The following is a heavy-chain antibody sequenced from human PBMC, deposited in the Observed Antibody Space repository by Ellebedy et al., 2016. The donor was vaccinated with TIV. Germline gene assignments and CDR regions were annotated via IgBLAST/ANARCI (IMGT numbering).Heavy chain of an antibody. J-gene: IGHJ4*02. CDR1: GFTFSDHD. Sequence: GESLKISCAASGFTFSDHDMDWVRQAPGKGLEWVANIKQDGGESYYVDSVKGRFTISRDNAKSSLYLEVNSLRAEDTAIYYCARDKRVGATKFDYWGQGILVTVSS. D-gene: IGHD1-26*01. V-gene: IGHV3-7*01. CDR3: ARDKRVGATKFDY. CDR2: IKQDGGES.